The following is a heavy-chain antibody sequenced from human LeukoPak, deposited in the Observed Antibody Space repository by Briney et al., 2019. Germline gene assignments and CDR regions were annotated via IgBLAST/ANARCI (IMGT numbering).Heavy chain of an antibody. Sequence: GGSLRLSCAASGFTFSSYAMSWVRQAPGKGLEWVSAISGGGGATFYADSVKGRFTISRDNPKNTLYLQMNGLRAEDTAVYYCAKDRRGNAPRGAFDIWGQGTMVTVSS. CDR1: GFTFSSYA. CDR3: AKDRRGNAPRGAFDI. V-gene: IGHV3-23*01. D-gene: IGHD1-1*01. J-gene: IGHJ3*02. CDR2: ISGGGGAT.